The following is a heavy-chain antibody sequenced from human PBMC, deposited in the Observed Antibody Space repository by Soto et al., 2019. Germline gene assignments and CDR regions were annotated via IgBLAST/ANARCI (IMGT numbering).Heavy chain of an antibody. CDR3: ARVPHRRAKWLRAYYFDY. J-gene: IGHJ4*02. Sequence: PSETLSLTCTVSGGSISSYYWSWIRQPPGKGLEWIGYIYYSGSTNYNPSLKSRVTISVDTSKNQFSLKLSSVTAADTAVYYCARVPHRRAKWLRAYYFDYWGQGTLVTVSS. CDR2: IYYSGST. CDR1: GGSISSYY. V-gene: IGHV4-59*01. D-gene: IGHD5-12*01.